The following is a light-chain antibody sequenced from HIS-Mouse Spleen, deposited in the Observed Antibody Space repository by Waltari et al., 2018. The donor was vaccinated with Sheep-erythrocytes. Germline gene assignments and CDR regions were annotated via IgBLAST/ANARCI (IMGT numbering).Light chain of an antibody. CDR1: SSDVGGYNY. V-gene: IGLV2-11*01. CDR2: DVS. CDR3: CSYAGSYNHV. Sequence: LTQPPSVSVSPGQSVTISCTGTSSDVGGYNYVSWYQQHPGKAPKLMIYDVSKRPSGVHDRFAGSKSGNTASLTISGLQAEDEADYYCCSYAGSYNHVFATGTKVTVL. J-gene: IGLJ1*01.